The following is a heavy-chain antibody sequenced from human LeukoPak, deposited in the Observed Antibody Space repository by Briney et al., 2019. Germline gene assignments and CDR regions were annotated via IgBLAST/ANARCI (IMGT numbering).Heavy chain of an antibody. CDR3: ARDIFEVGANDY. CDR2: ISAYNGNT. V-gene: IGHV1-18*01. D-gene: IGHD1-26*01. Sequence: ASVKVSFKSSGYTFTNYGITWVRQAPGQGLEWMGWISAYNGNTNYAQKFQGRVTMTTDTSTNTAYLDLRSLRSADTAIYYCARDIFEVGANDYWGQGTLVTVSS. J-gene: IGHJ4*02. CDR1: GYTFTNYG.